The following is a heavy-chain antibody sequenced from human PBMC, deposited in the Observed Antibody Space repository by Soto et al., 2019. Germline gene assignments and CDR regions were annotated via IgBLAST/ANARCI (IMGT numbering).Heavy chain of an antibody. CDR1: VGTFLSYA. CDR2: IIPIFGTA. CDR3: ARARGATTIVVAFRGLDY. D-gene: IGHD3-22*01. Sequence: SVHVSCQASVGTFLSYAISWVRQAPGHGLEWMGGIIPIFGTANYAQKFQGRVTITADESTSTAYMELSSLRSEDTAVYYCARARGATTIVVAFRGLDYWGQGTLVTVSS. V-gene: IGHV1-69*13. J-gene: IGHJ4*02.